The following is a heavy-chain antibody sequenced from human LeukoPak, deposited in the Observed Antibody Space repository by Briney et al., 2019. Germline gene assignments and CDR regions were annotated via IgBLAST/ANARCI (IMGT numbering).Heavy chain of an antibody. CDR1: GGSISSYY. Sequence: PSETLSLTCTVSGGSISSYYWSWIRQPPGKGLEWIGYIYYSGSTNYNPSLKSRVTISVDTSKNQFSLKLSSVTAADTAVYYCARSPPQWELPNYFDYWGQGTLVTVSS. V-gene: IGHV4-59*01. CDR2: IYYSGST. J-gene: IGHJ4*02. CDR3: ARSPPQWELPNYFDY. D-gene: IGHD1-26*01.